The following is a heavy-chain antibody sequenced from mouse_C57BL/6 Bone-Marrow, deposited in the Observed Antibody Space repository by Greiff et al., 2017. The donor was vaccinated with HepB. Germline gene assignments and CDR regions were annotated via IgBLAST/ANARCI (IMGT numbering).Heavy chain of an antibody. Sequence: VQLQESGAELARPGASVKLSCKASGYTFTSYGISWVKQRTGQGLEWIGEIYPRSGNTYYNEKFKGKATLTADKSSSTAYMELRSLTSEDSAVYFRASPVLLRAWFAYWGQGTLVTVSA. CDR2: IYPRSGNT. CDR3: ASPVLLRAWFAY. D-gene: IGHD1-1*01. V-gene: IGHV1-81*01. J-gene: IGHJ3*01. CDR1: GYTFTSYG.